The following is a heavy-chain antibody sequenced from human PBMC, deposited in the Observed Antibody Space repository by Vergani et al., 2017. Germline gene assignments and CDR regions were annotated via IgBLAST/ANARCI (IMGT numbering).Heavy chain of an antibody. D-gene: IGHD2-2*01. CDR3: ASSKDPGTFDY. CDR1: GFSFSGYW. CDR2: IKSDGSIT. J-gene: IGHJ4*02. Sequence: EVQLVESGGGLIHPGGSLRLSCEGSGFSFSGYWMHWVRQSPEKGLVWVSRIKSDGSITNYADSVMGRFTISRDNAKNTLYLEMNSLRAEDTAVYYCASSKDPGTFDYWGQGTLVTVSS. V-gene: IGHV3-74*01.